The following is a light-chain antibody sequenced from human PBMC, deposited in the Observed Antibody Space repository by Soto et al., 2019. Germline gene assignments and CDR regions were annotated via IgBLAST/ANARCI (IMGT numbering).Light chain of an antibody. CDR2: IDN. CDR1: SSNIGSNT. V-gene: IGLV1-44*01. Sequence: QSVLTQPPSASGTPGQRVTISFFGGSSNIGSNTVNWYQQLPGTAPKLCIYIDNQRPSGVPDRFTGSKSGTSASLAMDGIQSDDEADYYCAACDDSLNGPVFGGGTKLTVL. J-gene: IGLJ2*01. CDR3: AACDDSLNGPV.